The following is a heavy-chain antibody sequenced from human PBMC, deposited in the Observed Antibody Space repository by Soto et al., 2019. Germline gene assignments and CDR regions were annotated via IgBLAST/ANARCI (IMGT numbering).Heavy chain of an antibody. J-gene: IGHJ3*02. CDR1: GYSCTTYW. Sequence: GESLKISCKASGYSCTTYWIGWVHQMPGKGLDWMCIIYPGDSDTRYSPSFKGPVTISAGRSISTAYLQWSSQKVSHTAMYYLASHRVRSSFDAFDIWGQGKTVP. V-gene: IGHV5-51*07. CDR2: IYPGDSDT. CDR3: ASHRVRSSFDAFDI. D-gene: IGHD3-3*01.